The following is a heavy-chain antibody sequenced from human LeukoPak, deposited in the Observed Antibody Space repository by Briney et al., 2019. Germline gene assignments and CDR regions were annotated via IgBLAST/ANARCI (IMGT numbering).Heavy chain of an antibody. CDR1: GYTFTGYY. CDR3: ARGLAYCGGDCYWIGSPRRYYFDY. J-gene: IGHJ4*02. Sequence: GASVKVSCKASGYTFTGYYMHWVRQAPGQGLEWMGWMNPNSGNTGYAQKFQGRVTMTRNTSISTAYMELSSLRSEDTAVYYCARGLAYCGGDCYWIGSPRRYYFDYWGQGTLVTVSS. D-gene: IGHD2-21*02. V-gene: IGHV1-8*02. CDR2: MNPNSGNT.